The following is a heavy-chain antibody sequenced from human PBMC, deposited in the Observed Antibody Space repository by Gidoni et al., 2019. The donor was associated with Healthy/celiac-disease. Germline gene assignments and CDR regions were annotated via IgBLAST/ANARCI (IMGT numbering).Heavy chain of an antibody. D-gene: IGHD3-3*01. CDR3: ARECSPYDFWSGYYTRWFDP. CDR2: IYSRGST. CDR1: GGSISSSSYY. V-gene: IGHV4-39*07. Sequence: QLQLQESGPGLVKPSETLSLTCTVSGGSISSSSYYWGWIRQPPGKGLEWIGSIYSRGSTYYNPSLKSRVTISVDTSKNQFSLKLSSVTAADTAVYYCARECSPYDFWSGYYTRWFDPWGQGTLVTVSS. J-gene: IGHJ5*02.